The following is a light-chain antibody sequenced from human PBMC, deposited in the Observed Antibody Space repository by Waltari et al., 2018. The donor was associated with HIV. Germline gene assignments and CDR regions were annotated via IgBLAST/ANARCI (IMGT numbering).Light chain of an antibody. CDR1: SSTVSCYAY. CDR3: SSYTSTTTTI. J-gene: IGLJ2*01. V-gene: IGLV2-14*03. Sequence: QSALTQPASVSASPVQSITISCSGPSSTVSCYAYLSCCQQHPGKAPKLMIFDVSNRPSGVSNRFSGSKSGNTASLTISGLQAEDEADYYCSSYTSTTTTIFGGGTKLTVL. CDR2: DVS.